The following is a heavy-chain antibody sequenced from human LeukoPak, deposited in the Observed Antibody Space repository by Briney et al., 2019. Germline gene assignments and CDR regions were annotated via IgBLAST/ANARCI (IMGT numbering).Heavy chain of an antibody. CDR3: ARADSSSWFYFYY. CDR2: IYYSGST. V-gene: IGHV4-59*01. J-gene: IGHJ4*02. CDR1: GGSISSYN. D-gene: IGHD6-13*01. Sequence: PSETLSLTCSVSGGSISSYNWSWIRQPPGKGLEWIGYIYYSGSTNYNPSLKSRVTISVDTPKNQFSLKLSSVTAADTAVYCCARADSSSWFYFYYWGQGTLVTVSS.